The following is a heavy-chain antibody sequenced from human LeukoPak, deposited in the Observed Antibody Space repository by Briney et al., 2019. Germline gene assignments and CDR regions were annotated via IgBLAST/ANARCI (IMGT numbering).Heavy chain of an antibody. CDR1: GGSISSGGYS. D-gene: IGHD2-15*01. J-gene: IGHJ6*02. CDR2: IYHSGST. V-gene: IGHV4-30-2*01. CDR3: ARGSGNYYGMGV. Sequence: PSETLSLTCAVSGGSISSGGYSWSWIRQPPGKGLEWIGYIYHSGSTYYNPSLKSRVTISVDRSKNQFSLKLSSVTAADTAVYYCARGSGNYYGMGVWGQGTTVTVSS.